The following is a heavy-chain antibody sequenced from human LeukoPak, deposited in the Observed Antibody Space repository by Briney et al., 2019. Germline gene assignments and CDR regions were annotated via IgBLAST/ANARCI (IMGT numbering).Heavy chain of an antibody. J-gene: IGHJ1*01. CDR1: GYSFTNYW. CDR3: ARRSESSEYFQH. Sequence: GESLKISCKGSGYSFTNYWIGWVRQMPGKGLEWMGIIYPGDSDTRYNPSFQGQVTISADKSISTAYLQWSSLRASDSAMYYCARRSESSEYFQHWGQGTLVTVSS. CDR2: IYPGDSDT. D-gene: IGHD3-10*01. V-gene: IGHV5-51*01.